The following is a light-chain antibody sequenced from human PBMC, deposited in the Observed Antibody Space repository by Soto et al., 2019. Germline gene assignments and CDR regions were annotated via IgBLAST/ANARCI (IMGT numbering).Light chain of an antibody. V-gene: IGKV1-39*01. Sequence: DIQMTQSPSSLSASVGDRVTITCRASEDISLYLNWYQHKPGKAPKLLIYAASSLQSGVPSRFSGSGSGTDFTLTISRLQPEDFASYFCQQSYTAPTFGQGTKLEIK. CDR3: QQSYTAPT. CDR1: EDISLY. J-gene: IGKJ2*01. CDR2: AAS.